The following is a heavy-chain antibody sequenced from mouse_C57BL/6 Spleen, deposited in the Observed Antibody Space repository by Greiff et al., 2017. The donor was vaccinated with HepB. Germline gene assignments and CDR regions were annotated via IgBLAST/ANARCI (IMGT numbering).Heavy chain of an antibody. CDR1: GYTFTSYW. V-gene: IGHV1-50*01. CDR3: ARGHYGSTG. D-gene: IGHD1-1*01. Sequence: VQLQESGAELVKPGASVKLSCKASGYTFTSYWMQWVKQRPGQGLEWIGEIDPSDSYTNYNQKFKGKATLTVDTSSSTAYMQLSSLTSEDSAVYYCARGHYGSTGWGQGTTLTVSS. CDR2: IDPSDSYT. J-gene: IGHJ2*01.